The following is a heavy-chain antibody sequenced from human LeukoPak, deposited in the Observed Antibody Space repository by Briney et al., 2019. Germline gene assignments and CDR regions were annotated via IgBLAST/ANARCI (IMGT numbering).Heavy chain of an antibody. CDR1: GFTFDDYA. D-gene: IGHD2-2*02. Sequence: PGGSLRLSCAASGFTFDDYAMHWVRQAPGKGLEWVSGISWNSGTIGYADSVKGRFTISRDNAKNSLYLQMNSLRAEDTAIYYCAKATFGCSSTSCYSFDYWGQGTLVTVSS. J-gene: IGHJ4*02. CDR2: ISWNSGTI. V-gene: IGHV3-9*01. CDR3: AKATFGCSSTSCYSFDY.